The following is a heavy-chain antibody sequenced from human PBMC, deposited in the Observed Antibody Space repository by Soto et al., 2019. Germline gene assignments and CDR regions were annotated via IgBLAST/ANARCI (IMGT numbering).Heavy chain of an antibody. V-gene: IGHV4-39*01. CDR3: ATGRSDSGWYEEHF. CDR2: LSYIGTT. D-gene: IGHD6-19*01. CDR1: NDSIRSGTYY. Sequence: QLHLQESGPGLVKPSETLSLTCTVSNDSIRSGTYYWAWIRQPPGRVLEWMGSLSYIGTTDYNPSLKSRFTISKGASKNQFSLKLTSVTAAETAVYYCATGRSDSGWYEEHFWGRVTLVTVSS. J-gene: IGHJ4*02.